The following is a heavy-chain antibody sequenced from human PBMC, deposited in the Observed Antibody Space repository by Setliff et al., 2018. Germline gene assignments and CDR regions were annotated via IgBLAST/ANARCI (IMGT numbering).Heavy chain of an antibody. CDR2: IHGTEGT. V-gene: IGHV4-61*10. J-gene: IGHJ4*03. CDR1: GGSVSSGYYY. Sequence: PSETLSLTCNVSGGSVSSGYYYWTWIRQPAGKALEWIGHIHGTEGTHYNPSLESRVTISRDKSPNQFSLMLRSVTAADTALYYCARGYYNGRGYYYLPCSFDSWG. D-gene: IGHD3-10*01. CDR3: ARGYYNGRGYYYLPCSFDS.